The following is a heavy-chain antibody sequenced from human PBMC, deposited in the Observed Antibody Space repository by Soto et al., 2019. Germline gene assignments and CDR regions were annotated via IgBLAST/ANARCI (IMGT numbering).Heavy chain of an antibody. Sequence: SATLSLTCTVSGGSISSSSYYWGWIRQPPGKGLEWIGSIYYSGSTYYNPSLKSRVTISVDTSKNQFSLKLSSVTAADTAVYYCARHYDILTGYQNYYYYGMDVWGQGTTVTVSS. CDR2: IYYSGST. CDR3: ARHYDILTGYQNYYYYGMDV. D-gene: IGHD3-9*01. J-gene: IGHJ6*02. V-gene: IGHV4-39*01. CDR1: GGSISSSSYY.